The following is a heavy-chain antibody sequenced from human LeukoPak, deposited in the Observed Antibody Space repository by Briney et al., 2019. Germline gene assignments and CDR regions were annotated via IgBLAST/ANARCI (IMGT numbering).Heavy chain of an antibody. Sequence: SAKLSCKASVGIFSSYAISWVRQAPGPGLDWLGGIIPIFGAANYAQKFQGRVTITTDESTSTAYMELSSLRSEDTAVYYCARDYYGSGSSRGYWGQGTLVTVAS. D-gene: IGHD3-10*01. CDR3: ARDYYGSGSSRGY. CDR1: VGIFSSYA. V-gene: IGHV1-69*05. CDR2: IIPIFGAA. J-gene: IGHJ4*02.